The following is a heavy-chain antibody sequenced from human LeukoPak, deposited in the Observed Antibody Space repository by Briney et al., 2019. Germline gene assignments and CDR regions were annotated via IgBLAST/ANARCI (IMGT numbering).Heavy chain of an antibody. CDR2: IKQDGSEK. J-gene: IGHJ4*02. CDR1: GFTFTNYW. CDR3: AREGKGGFDY. Sequence: GSLRLSCAASGFTFTNYWMSWVRQAPGKGLEWVANIKQDGSEKSYVDSVKGRFTISRDNANNSLYLQMNSLRAEDTAIFYCAREGKGGFDYWGQGTLVTVSS. D-gene: IGHD3-16*01. V-gene: IGHV3-7*01.